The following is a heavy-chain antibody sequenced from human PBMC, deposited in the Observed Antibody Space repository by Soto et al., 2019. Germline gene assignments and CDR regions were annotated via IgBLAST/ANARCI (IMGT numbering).Heavy chain of an antibody. CDR2: LYSGGST. V-gene: IGHV3-53*01. CDR3: ARIAAAAGLDY. Sequence: GGSLRLSCAASGFTVSSNYMSWVRQAPGKGLEWVSVLYSGGSTYYADSVKGRFTISRDNSKNTLYLQMNSLRAEDTAVYYCARIAAAAGLDYWGQGALVTVSS. D-gene: IGHD6-13*01. J-gene: IGHJ4*02. CDR1: GFTVSSNY.